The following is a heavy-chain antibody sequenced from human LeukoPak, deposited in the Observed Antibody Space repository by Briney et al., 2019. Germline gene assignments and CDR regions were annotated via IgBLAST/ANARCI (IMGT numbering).Heavy chain of an antibody. CDR3: ASSFNGDYVDYYFDY. CDR1: LGTFSSYV. D-gene: IGHD4-17*01. Sequence: SVKVSCMASLGTFSSYVISWVRQAPGQGLEWMGGIIPIFDTTNYAQKFQGRVTITTDESTSTAYMELSSLRSEDTAVYYCASSFNGDYVDYYFDYWGQGTLVTVSS. V-gene: IGHV1-69*05. CDR2: IIPIFDTT. J-gene: IGHJ4*02.